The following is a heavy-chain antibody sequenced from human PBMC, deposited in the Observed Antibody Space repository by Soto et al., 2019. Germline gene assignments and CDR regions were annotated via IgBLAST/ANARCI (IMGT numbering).Heavy chain of an antibody. CDR3: ERVGAYCSGGSCFDDDDYYVDC. CDR2: ISPYNGDT. V-gene: IGHV1-18*01. D-gene: IGHD2-15*01. J-gene: IGHJ4*02. CDR1: GYTFSNHA. Sequence: QVHLVQSGAEVKKPGASVKVSCKASGYTFSNHAITWVRQAPGQGLEWVGWISPYNGDTNYAQKLQGRVTLTTDTSTNTAYIELRSLRSDDTAVFYCERVGAYCSGGSCFDDDDYYVDCWGQGSLVTVSS.